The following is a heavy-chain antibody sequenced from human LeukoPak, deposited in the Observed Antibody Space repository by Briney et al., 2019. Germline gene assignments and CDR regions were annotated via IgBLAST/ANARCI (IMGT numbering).Heavy chain of an antibody. V-gene: IGHV3-66*01. CDR3: ARVEGGMATIPFDY. D-gene: IGHD5-24*01. Sequence: GGSLRLSCAASGFTVSNNYMSWVRQAPGKGLEWVSVIYSGGSTYYADSVKGRFTISRDNSKNTLYLQMNSLRAEDTAVYYCARVEGGMATIPFDYWGQGTLVTVSS. CDR1: GFTVSNNY. J-gene: IGHJ4*02. CDR2: IYSGGST.